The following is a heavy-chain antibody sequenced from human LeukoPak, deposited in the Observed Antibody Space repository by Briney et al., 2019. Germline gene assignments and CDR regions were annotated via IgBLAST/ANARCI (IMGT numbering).Heavy chain of an antibody. Sequence: GGSLRLSSAASGVTFASDAMTWVRQAPGKGLEWVSAIGGRGGDTYYADSVRGRFTISKDNSKNTLYLQMNSLRAEDTAVYYCANRPDTALGSWGQGTLVTVSS. J-gene: IGHJ4*02. D-gene: IGHD5-18*01. CDR3: ANRPDTALGS. CDR2: IGGRGGDT. V-gene: IGHV3-23*01. CDR1: GVTFASDA.